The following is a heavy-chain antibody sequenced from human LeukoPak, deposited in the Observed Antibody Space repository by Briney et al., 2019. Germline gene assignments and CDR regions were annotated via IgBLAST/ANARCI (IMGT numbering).Heavy chain of an antibody. CDR1: GFTFSSYS. D-gene: IGHD3-10*01. CDR2: ISSSSSYI. Sequence: GGSLRLSCAASGFTFSSYSMNWVRQAPGKGLEWVSSISSSSSYIYYADSVKGRFTISRDNAKSSLYLQMNSLRAEDTAVYYCARDQQLITMVRGVIITDYYYYMDVWGKGTTVTISS. J-gene: IGHJ6*03. CDR3: ARDQQLITMVRGVIITDYYYYMDV. V-gene: IGHV3-21*01.